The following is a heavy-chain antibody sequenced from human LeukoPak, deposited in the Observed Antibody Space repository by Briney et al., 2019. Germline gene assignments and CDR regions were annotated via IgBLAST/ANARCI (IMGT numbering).Heavy chain of an antibody. V-gene: IGHV1-2*02. D-gene: IGHD6-19*01. CDR1: GYTFTGYY. CDR3: ARAEYSSGWYLDY. CDR2: INPNSGGT. J-gene: IGHJ4*02. Sequence: ASVKVSCKASGYTFTGYYMHWVRQAPGQGLEWMGWINPNSGGTNYAQKFQGRVTMTRDTSISTAYMELSRLRSDDTAVYYCARAEYSSGWYLDYWGQGALVTVSS.